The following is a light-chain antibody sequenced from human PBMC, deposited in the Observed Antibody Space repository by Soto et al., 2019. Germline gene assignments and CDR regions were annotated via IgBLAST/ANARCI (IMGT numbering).Light chain of an antibody. Sequence: EIVLTQSPGTLSLSPGERASLSCRASQSVSSSYLAWYQQKPGQAPRLIVYGASSRATGIPDRFSGSGSGTDFTLTISRLEPEDFAVYYCQQYGSSPPLTXGGGTKVDIK. V-gene: IGKV3-20*01. CDR3: QQYGSSPPLT. J-gene: IGKJ4*01. CDR1: QSVSSSY. CDR2: GAS.